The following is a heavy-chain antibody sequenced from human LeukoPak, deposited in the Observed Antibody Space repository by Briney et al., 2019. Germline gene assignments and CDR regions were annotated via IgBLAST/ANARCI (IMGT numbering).Heavy chain of an antibody. D-gene: IGHD3-3*02. Sequence: SETLSLTCTVSGGSISSSSYYWGWIRQPPGKGLEWIGSIYYSGSTYYNPSLKSRVTISVDTSKNQFSLKLSSVTAADTAVHYCARVSGDYFDYWGQGTLVTVSS. CDR2: IYYSGST. CDR1: GGSISSSSYY. V-gene: IGHV4-39*07. J-gene: IGHJ4*02. CDR3: ARVSGDYFDY.